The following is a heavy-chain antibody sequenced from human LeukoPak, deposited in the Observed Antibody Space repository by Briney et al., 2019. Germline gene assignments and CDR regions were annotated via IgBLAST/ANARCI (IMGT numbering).Heavy chain of an antibody. CDR3: ASRYSSSWYYFDY. CDR2: IIPIFGTA. D-gene: IGHD6-13*01. V-gene: IGHV1-69*13. J-gene: IGHJ4*02. CDR1: GGTFSSYT. Sequence: SVKVSCKASGGTFSSYTISWVRQAPGQGLEWMGGIIPIFGTANYAQKFQGRVTITADESTSTAYMELSSLRSEDTAVYYCASRYSSSWYYFDYWGQGTLVTVSS.